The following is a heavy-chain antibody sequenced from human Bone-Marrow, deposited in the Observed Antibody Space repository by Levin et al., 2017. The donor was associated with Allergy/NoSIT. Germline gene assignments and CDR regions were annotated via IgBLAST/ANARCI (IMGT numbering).Heavy chain of an antibody. D-gene: IGHD2-2*01. V-gene: IGHV1-69*01. J-gene: IGHJ6*02. Sequence: KISCKASGGTFSSYAISWVRQAPGQGLEWMGGIIPIFGTANYAQKFQGRVTITADESTSTAYMELSSLRSEDTAVYYCARAVVVPAAIKYYYYGMDVWGQGTTVTVSS. CDR2: IIPIFGTA. CDR1: GGTFSSYA. CDR3: ARAVVVPAAIKYYYYGMDV.